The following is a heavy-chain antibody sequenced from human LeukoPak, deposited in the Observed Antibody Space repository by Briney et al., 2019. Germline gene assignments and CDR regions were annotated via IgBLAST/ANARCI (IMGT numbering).Heavy chain of an antibody. D-gene: IGHD3-10*01. CDR3: ARQKDYYGSGPYYYGMDV. CDR1: GGSISSYY. Sequence: SETLSLTCTVSGGSISSYYWSWIRQPPGKGLEWIGYIYYSGSTNYNPSLKSRVTISVDTSKNQFSLKLSSVTAADTAVYYCARQKDYYGSGPYYYGMDVWGQGTTVTVSS. V-gene: IGHV4-59*08. CDR2: IYYSGST. J-gene: IGHJ6*02.